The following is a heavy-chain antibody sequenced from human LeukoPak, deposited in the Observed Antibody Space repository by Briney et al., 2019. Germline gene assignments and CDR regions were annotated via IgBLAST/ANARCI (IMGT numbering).Heavy chain of an antibody. V-gene: IGHV3-30*03. J-gene: IGHJ4*02. CDR3: ARCGGSCFLDY. CDR2: ISYDGSNK. D-gene: IGHD2-15*01. Sequence: HPGGSLRLSCAASGFTFSSYGMHWVRQAPGKGLEWVAVISYDGSNKYYADSVKGRFTISRDNSKNTLYLQMNSLRAEDTAVYYCARCGGSCFLDYWDQGTLVTVSS. CDR1: GFTFSSYG.